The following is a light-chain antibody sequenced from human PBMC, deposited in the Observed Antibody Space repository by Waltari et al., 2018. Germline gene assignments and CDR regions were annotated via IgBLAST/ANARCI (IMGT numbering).Light chain of an antibody. Sequence: DFQMTQSPSSLSAFVGEGVTITCRASQSIRSYVNWYQQKAGKAPQLLIYGASSLQSGVPSRFSGSGSGTDFTLTIRSLQPEDFATYYCQQSLNTPRTFGQGTKVEMK. CDR1: QSIRSY. V-gene: IGKV1-39*01. CDR3: QQSLNTPRT. J-gene: IGKJ1*01. CDR2: GAS.